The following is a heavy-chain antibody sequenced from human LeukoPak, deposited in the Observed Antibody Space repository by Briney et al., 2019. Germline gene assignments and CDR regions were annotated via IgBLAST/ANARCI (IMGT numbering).Heavy chain of an antibody. V-gene: IGHV3-64D*09. CDR3: VKDLGGAWAFDI. J-gene: IGHJ3*02. CDR1: GFTFSTHS. D-gene: IGHD1-26*01. Sequence: GGSLRLSCSASGFTFSTHSMHWVRQAPGKGLEYVSTISGSGGTKYYADSVKGRFTISRDNSKNSVYLQMSSLRAEDTAMYHCVKDLGGAWAFDIWGQGTMATVSS. CDR2: ISGSGGTK.